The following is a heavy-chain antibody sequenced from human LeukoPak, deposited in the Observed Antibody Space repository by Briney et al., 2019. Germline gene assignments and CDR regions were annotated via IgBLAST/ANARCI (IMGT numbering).Heavy chain of an antibody. CDR3: ARVMEYSSSWYEYYYYYMDV. D-gene: IGHD6-13*01. CDR1: GGSFSGYY. Sequence: PSETLSLTCAVYGGSFSGYYWSWIRQPPGKGLEWIGYIYYSGSTNYNPSLKSRVTISVDTSKNQFSLKLSSVTAADTAVYYCARVMEYSSSWYEYYYYYMDVWGKGTTVTISS. V-gene: IGHV4-59*01. J-gene: IGHJ6*03. CDR2: IYYSGST.